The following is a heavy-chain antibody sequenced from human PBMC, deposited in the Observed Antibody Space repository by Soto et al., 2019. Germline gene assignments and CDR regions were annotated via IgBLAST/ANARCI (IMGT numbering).Heavy chain of an antibody. D-gene: IGHD4-4*01. CDR2: IYYSGST. CDR3: ARHSNRNYGLYYFDY. CDR1: GGSVSSYY. J-gene: IGHJ4*02. V-gene: IGHV4-59*08. Sequence: SEALSLTCTVSGGSVSSYYWSWIRQSPGKGLEWIGYIYYSGSTKYKPSLKSRVTISVDTPKNQFSLKVSPAPAADTAVYYCARHSNRNYGLYYFDYWGLGALVTVSS.